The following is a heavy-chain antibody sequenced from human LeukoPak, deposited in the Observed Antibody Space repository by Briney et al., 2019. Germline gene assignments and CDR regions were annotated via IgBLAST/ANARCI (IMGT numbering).Heavy chain of an antibody. D-gene: IGHD6-19*01. V-gene: IGHV3-21*01. J-gene: IGHJ4*02. CDR3: ARGHPVAGPFDY. CDR1: GFTFSSYS. CDR2: ISSSSSYI. Sequence: PGGSLRLSCAASGFTFSSYSMNWVRQAPGKGLEWVSSISSSSSYIYYADSVKGRFTISRDNAKNSLYLQMNSLRAEDTAVYYCARGHPVAGPFDYWGQGTLVTVSS.